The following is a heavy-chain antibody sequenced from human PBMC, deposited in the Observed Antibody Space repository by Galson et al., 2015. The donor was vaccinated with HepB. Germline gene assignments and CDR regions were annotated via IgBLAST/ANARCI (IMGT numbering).Heavy chain of an antibody. V-gene: IGHV1-24*01. Sequence: SVKVSCKVSGYTLTELSMHWVRQAPGKGLEWMGGFDPEDGETIYAQKFQGRVTMTEDTSTDTAYMELSSLRSEDTAVYYCATGLWGSGLYFDYWGQGTLVTVSS. CDR3: ATGLWGSGLYFDY. CDR2: FDPEDGET. CDR1: GYTLTELS. D-gene: IGHD1-26*01. J-gene: IGHJ4*02.